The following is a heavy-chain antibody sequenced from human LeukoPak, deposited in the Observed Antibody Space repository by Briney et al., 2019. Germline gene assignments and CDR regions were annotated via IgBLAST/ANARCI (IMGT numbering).Heavy chain of an antibody. V-gene: IGHV4-38-2*02. D-gene: IGHD3-10*01. CDR1: GYSISSGYY. J-gene: IGHJ5*02. CDR2: IYHSGST. CDR3: ARDPMVRGGGPNWFDP. Sequence: SETLSLTCTVSGYSISSGYYWGWIRQPPGKGLEWIGSIYHSGSTYYNPSLKSRVTISVDTSKNQFSLKLSSVTAADTAVYYCARDPMVRGGGPNWFDPWGQGTLVTVSS.